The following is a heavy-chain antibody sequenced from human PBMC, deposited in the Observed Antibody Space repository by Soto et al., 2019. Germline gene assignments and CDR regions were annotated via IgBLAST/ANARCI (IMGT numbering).Heavy chain of an antibody. CDR2: ITGSGGDT. V-gene: IGHV3-23*01. J-gene: IGHJ4*02. Sequence: GGSQRLSSTASEFNFGSYAMSWVRQAPGKGLEWVSAITGSGGDTYHADSVKGRFTISRDNPKNTLYLQMNSLRAEDTAVYYCAKGSASSRPYYFDYWGQGTLVTVSS. CDR3: AKGSASSRPYYFDY. CDR1: EFNFGSYA. D-gene: IGHD2-2*01.